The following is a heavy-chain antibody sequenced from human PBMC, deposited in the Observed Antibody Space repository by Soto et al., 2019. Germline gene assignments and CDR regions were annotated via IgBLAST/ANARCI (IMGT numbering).Heavy chain of an antibody. J-gene: IGHJ6*02. V-gene: IGHV1-69*13. CDR3: ATKDAATYYYGMDV. CDR1: GGPFSSYA. Sequence: APVKVSCKASGGPFSSYAISWVRQAPGQGLEWMGGIIPIFGTANYAQKFQDRVTITADESTSTAYMELSSLRSEDTAVYYCATKDAATYYYGMDVWGQGTTVTVSS. D-gene: IGHD1-26*01. CDR2: IIPIFGTA.